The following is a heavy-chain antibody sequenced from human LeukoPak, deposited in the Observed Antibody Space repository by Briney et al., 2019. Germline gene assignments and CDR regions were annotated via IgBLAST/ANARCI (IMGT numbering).Heavy chain of an antibody. CDR1: GGSFSGYY. J-gene: IGHJ3*02. Sequence: SETLSLTCAVYGGSFSGYYWSWIRQPPGKGLEWIGEINHSGSTNYNPSLKSRVTISVDTSKNQFSLKLSSVTAADTAVYYCARDKGYSSSHDAFDIWGQGTMVTVSS. D-gene: IGHD6-13*01. CDR2: INHSGST. V-gene: IGHV4-34*01. CDR3: ARDKGYSSSHDAFDI.